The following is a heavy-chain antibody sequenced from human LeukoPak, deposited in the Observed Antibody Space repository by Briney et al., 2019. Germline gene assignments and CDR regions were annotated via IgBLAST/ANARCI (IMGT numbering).Heavy chain of an antibody. Sequence: PGGSLRLSCAASGFTFSSYSLNWVRQAPGKGLEWVSAISGSGATTYYTDSVKGRFTIPRDDSKNTLYLQMNSLRAEDTAVYYCGRDPDHGAVDYWGQGTLVTVSS. CDR1: GFTFSSYS. D-gene: IGHD3-16*01. CDR3: GRDPDHGAVDY. CDR2: ISGSGATT. J-gene: IGHJ4*02. V-gene: IGHV3-23*01.